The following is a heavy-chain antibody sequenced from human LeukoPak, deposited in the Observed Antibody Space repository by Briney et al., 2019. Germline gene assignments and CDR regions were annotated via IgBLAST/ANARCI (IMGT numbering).Heavy chain of an antibody. D-gene: IGHD6-13*01. CDR1: GFTFSSYG. V-gene: IGHV3-30*03. J-gene: IGHJ4*02. Sequence: GGSLRLSCAASGFTFSSYGMHWVRQAPGKGLEWVAVISYDGSNKYYADSVKGRFTISRDNSKNTLYLQMNSLRAEDTAVYYCARAKGSSWYAAAMYYFDYWGQGTLVTVSS. CDR2: ISYDGSNK. CDR3: ARAKGSSWYAAAMYYFDY.